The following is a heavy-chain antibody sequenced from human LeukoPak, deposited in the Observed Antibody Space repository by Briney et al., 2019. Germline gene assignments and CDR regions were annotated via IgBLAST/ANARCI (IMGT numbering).Heavy chain of an antibody. CDR2: ISWNSGSI. D-gene: IGHD5-24*01. V-gene: IGHV3-9*03. Sequence: GGSLRLSCAASGFTFDDYAMHWVRQAPGKGLEWVSGISWNSGSIVYADSVKGRFTISRDNAKNSLYLQIHSLRVEDMALYYCAKRGPGRDFDYWGQGTLVTVSS. CDR1: GFTFDDYA. J-gene: IGHJ4*02. CDR3: AKRGPGRDFDY.